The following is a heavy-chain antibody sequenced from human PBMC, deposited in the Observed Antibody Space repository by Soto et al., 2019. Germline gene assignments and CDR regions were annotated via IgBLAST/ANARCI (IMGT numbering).Heavy chain of an antibody. CDR3: AKVQYYYGSGSPYYYMDV. Sequence: GGSLRLSCAASGFTFSSYAMSWVRQAPGKGLEWVSAISGSGGSTYYADSVKGRFTISRDNSKNTLYLQMNSLRAEDTAVYYCAKVQYYYGSGSPYYYMDVWGKGTTVTVSS. CDR2: ISGSGGST. V-gene: IGHV3-23*01. D-gene: IGHD3-10*01. CDR1: GFTFSSYA. J-gene: IGHJ6*03.